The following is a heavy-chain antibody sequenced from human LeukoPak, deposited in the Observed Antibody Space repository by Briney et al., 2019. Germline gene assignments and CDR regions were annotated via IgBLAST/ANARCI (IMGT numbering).Heavy chain of an antibody. CDR1: GFSVSSNY. V-gene: IGHV3-53*04. CDR2: IYIGGIT. D-gene: IGHD3-10*01. Sequence: GGSLRLSCAVYGFSVSSNYLTWVGQGPGKGLEGGSVIYIGGITYYEESVKGRFTISRHISTHTVYLPMNSLRVEDTAVYYCARGGDHYFGPLDSWGQGTLVTVSS. J-gene: IGHJ4*02. CDR3: ARGGDHYFGPLDS.